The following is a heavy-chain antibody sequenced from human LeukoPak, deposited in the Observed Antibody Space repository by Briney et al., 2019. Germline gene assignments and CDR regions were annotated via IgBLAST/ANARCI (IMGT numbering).Heavy chain of an antibody. J-gene: IGHJ4*02. CDR1: GFTFSSYS. V-gene: IGHV3-21*01. CDR3: ARESGGSFIDY. Sequence: GGSLRLSCAASGFTFSSYSMNWVRQAPGKGLEWVSSISSSSSYIYYADSVKGRFTISRDNAKNSLYLQMNGLRAEDTAVYYCARESGGSFIDYWGQGTLVAASS. D-gene: IGHD2-15*01. CDR2: ISSSSSYI.